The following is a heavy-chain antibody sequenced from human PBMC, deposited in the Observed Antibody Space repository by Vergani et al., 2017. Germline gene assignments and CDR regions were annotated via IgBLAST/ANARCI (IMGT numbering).Heavy chain of an antibody. V-gene: IGHV3-9*01. J-gene: IGHJ2*01. CDR2: IRWHSGSI. CDR3: AKDVGIAAADWYFDL. D-gene: IGHD6-13*01. CDR1: GFTFDDYA. Sequence: EVQLVESGGGLVQPGRSLRLSCAASGFTFDDYAMHWVRQAPGKGLEWVSGIRWHSGSIGYADSVKSRFTISRDNAKNSLYLQMNSLRAEDTALYYCAKDVGIAAADWYFDLWGRGTLVTVSS.